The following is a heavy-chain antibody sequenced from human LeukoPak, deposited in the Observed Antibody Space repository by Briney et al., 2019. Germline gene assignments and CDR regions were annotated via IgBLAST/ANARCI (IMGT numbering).Heavy chain of an antibody. Sequence: TSETLSLTCTVSGYSISSGYFWGWIRQPPGKGLEWIGNIYHSGSTYHNPSLKSRVTISVDTSKNQFSLKLSSVTAADTAVYYCARRDGWMPNDAFDIWGQGTMVTVSS. D-gene: IGHD5-12*01. CDR3: ARRDGWMPNDAFDI. J-gene: IGHJ3*02. V-gene: IGHV4-38-2*02. CDR1: GYSISSGYF. CDR2: IYHSGST.